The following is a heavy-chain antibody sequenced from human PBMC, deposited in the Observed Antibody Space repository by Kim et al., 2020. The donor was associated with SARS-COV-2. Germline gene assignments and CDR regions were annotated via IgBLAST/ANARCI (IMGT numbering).Heavy chain of an antibody. V-gene: IGHV4-39*01. J-gene: IGHJ4*02. CDR2: IYYSGST. D-gene: IGHD6-19*01. CDR1: GGSISSSSYY. Sequence: SETLSLTCTVSGGSISSSSYYWGWIRQPPGKGLEWIGSIYYSGSTYYNPSLKSRVTISVDTSKNQFSLKLSSVTAADTAVYYCARGAIAVAGPSFDYWGQGTLVTVSS. CDR3: ARGAIAVAGPSFDY.